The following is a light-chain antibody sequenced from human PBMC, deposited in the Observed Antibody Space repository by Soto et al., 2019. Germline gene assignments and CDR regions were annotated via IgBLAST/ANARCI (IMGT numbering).Light chain of an antibody. CDR3: LQDYNYPWT. CDR1: QGISTD. Sequence: AIQMTQSPSSLSASVGDRVTITCRASQGISTDLGWFQQKPGKAPKLLIYSASSLQTGVPSRFSGSGSGTDFTLTISSLQPEDFATYYCLQDYNYPWTFGQGTMVEIK. J-gene: IGKJ1*01. V-gene: IGKV1-6*01. CDR2: SAS.